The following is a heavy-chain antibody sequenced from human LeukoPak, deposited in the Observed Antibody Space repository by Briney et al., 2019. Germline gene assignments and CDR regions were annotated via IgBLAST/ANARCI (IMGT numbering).Heavy chain of an antibody. Sequence: ASVKVSCKVSGYTLTELSMHWVRQAPGKGLEWMGGFDPEDGETIYAQKFQGRVTMTEDTSTDTAYMELSSLRSEDTAVYYCATDNRPQYSYGFFDVLSDYYYYGMDVWGQGTTVTVSS. D-gene: IGHD5-18*01. CDR1: GYTLTELS. J-gene: IGHJ6*02. V-gene: IGHV1-24*01. CDR3: ATDNRPQYSYGFFDVLSDYYYYGMDV. CDR2: FDPEDGET.